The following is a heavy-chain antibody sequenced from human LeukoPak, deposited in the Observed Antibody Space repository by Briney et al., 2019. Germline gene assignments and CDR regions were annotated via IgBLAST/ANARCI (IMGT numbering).Heavy chain of an antibody. V-gene: IGHV4-39*01. CDR2: IYYSGST. Sequence: SETLSLTCTVSGGSISSSSYYWGRIRQPPGKGLEWIGSIYYSGSTYYNPSLKSRVTISVDTSKNQFSLKLSSVTAADTAVYYCARHQGITIFGVVIPPPAFDIWGQGTMVTVSS. CDR1: GGSISSSSYY. J-gene: IGHJ3*02. D-gene: IGHD3-3*01. CDR3: ARHQGITIFGVVIPPPAFDI.